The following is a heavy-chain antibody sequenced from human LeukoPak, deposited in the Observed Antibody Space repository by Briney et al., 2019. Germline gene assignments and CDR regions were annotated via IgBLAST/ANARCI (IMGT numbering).Heavy chain of an antibody. CDR2: ISYDGSNK. CDR1: GFTFSSYD. CDR3: AKDGSSYCGGDCYSGYYFDY. Sequence: GGSLRLSCAASGFTFSSYDMHWVRRAPGKGLEWVALISYDGSNKYYADSVKGRFTISRDNSKHTLYLQMNSLRAEDMAVYYCAKDGSSYCGGDCYSGYYFDYWGQGTLVTVSS. D-gene: IGHD2-21*02. J-gene: IGHJ4*02. V-gene: IGHV3-30*18.